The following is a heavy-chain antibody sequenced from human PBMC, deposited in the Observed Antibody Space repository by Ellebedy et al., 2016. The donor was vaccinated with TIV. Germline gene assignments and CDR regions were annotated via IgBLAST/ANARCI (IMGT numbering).Heavy chain of an antibody. V-gene: IGHV3-30-3*01. CDR1: GFTFSTYA. Sequence: PGGSLRLSCAASGFTFSTYAVHWVRQAPDKGLEWVSVISSDGSSKYYADSVKGRFTMSRANSKNTLYLQMNSLRPEDTAVYYCARGGLYGTSVEGFDYWGQGTLVTVSS. D-gene: IGHD4-17*01. J-gene: IGHJ4*02. CDR3: ARGGLYGTSVEGFDY. CDR2: ISSDGSSK.